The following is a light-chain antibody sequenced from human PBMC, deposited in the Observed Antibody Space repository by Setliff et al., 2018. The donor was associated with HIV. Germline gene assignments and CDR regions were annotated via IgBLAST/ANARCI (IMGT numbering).Light chain of an antibody. J-gene: IGLJ1*01. V-gene: IGLV2-14*01. Sequence: QPALTQPASVSGSPGQSITISCTGTSSDVGAYNYVSWYQQYPGKAPKLMIYEVSNRPSGVSSRFSGSKSGNTASLTISGLQAEDEADYYCCSYTSSNTDVFGTGTKGTVL. CDR3: CSYTSSNTDV. CDR1: SSDVGAYNY. CDR2: EVS.